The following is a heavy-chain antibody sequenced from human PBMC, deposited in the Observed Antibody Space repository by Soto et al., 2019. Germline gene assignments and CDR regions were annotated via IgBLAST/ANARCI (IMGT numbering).Heavy chain of an antibody. CDR3: TRSTSGSHFDY. CDR1: GFTFNNYA. CDR2: ISYDGSNK. V-gene: IGHV3-30-3*01. Sequence: GRSLRLSCAASGFTFNNYAMHWVRQAPGKGLEWVAAISYDGSNKYYADSVKGRFTISRDTSRNTLFLQMNSLRVEDTTMYYCTRSTSGSHFDYRGQGTLGTVSS. J-gene: IGHJ4*02. D-gene: IGHD1-26*01.